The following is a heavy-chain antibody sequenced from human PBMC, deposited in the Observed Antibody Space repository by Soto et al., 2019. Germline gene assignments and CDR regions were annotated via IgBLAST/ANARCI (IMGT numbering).Heavy chain of an antibody. CDR1: GFTVRGSA. CDR3: VGEILSGGADV. J-gene: IGHJ6*02. CDR2: IYGSGAV. D-gene: IGHD3-10*01. Sequence: EVQLVESGGGLVQPGRSLRLSCAASGFTVRGSAMHWVRQVQGGGLECVAGIYGSGAVGYVGAVRGRFTISRDVAKNSLHLQMNSLTIEDTALYYCVGEILSGGADVWGQGTTVTVSS. V-gene: IGHV3-9*01.